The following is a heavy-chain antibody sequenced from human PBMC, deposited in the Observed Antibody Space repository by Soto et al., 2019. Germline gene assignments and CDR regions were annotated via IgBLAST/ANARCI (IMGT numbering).Heavy chain of an antibody. V-gene: IGHV1-69*13. CDR1: GGTFSSYA. CDR3: ARDWSENYYDSSGPDRAFDY. Sequence: SVKVSCKASGGTFSSYAISWVRQAPGQGLEWMGGIIPIFGTANYAQKFQGRVTITADESTSTAYMELSSLRSEDTAVYYCARDWSENYYDSSGPDRAFDYWGQGTLVTVSS. D-gene: IGHD3-22*01. J-gene: IGHJ4*02. CDR2: IIPIFGTA.